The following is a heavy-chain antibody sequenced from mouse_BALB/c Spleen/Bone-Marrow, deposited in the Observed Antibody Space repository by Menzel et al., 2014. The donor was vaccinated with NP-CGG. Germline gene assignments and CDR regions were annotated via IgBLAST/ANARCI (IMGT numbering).Heavy chain of an antibody. CDR2: IIPNSGYS. Sequence: QVQLKQSGAELARPGASVKMSCQASGYTLTRYTMHWEKERPGQGLEWIGYIIPNSGYSNYNQKFKDKATLTADKSSSTAYMQLSSLTSEDSAVYYCTIRYYAMDYWGQGTSVTVSS. D-gene: IGHD1-1*01. CDR1: GYTLTRYT. CDR3: TIRYYAMDY. V-gene: IGHV1-4*01. J-gene: IGHJ4*01.